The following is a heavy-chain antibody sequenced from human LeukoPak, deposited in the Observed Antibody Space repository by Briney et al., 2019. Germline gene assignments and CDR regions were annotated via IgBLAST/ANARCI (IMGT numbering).Heavy chain of an antibody. CDR3: ARDTFHPGLLDS. Sequence: PGGSLRLSCAASGFTFSRYAMNWVRQAPGKGLEWVSYINTDSRDIHYADSVKGRFTISRDNARNTLYLQLSSVRAEGSAVYYCARDTFHPGLLDSWGQGILVTVSS. J-gene: IGHJ4*02. V-gene: IGHV3-21*05. CDR2: INTDSRDI. D-gene: IGHD2-21*01. CDR1: GFTFSRYA.